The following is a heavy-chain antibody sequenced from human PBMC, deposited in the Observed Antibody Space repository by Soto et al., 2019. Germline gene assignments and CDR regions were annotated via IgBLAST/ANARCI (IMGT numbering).Heavy chain of an antibody. J-gene: IGHJ6*02. CDR1: GFTFSSYS. Sequence: GGSLRLSCAASGFTFSSYSMNWVRQAPGKGLEWVSYISSCSSTIYYADSVKGRFTISRDNAKNSLYLQMNSLRDEDTAVYYCARDSYYYDSSGRSYYYYGMDVWGQGTTVTVSS. D-gene: IGHD3-22*01. V-gene: IGHV3-48*02. CDR3: ARDSYYYDSSGRSYYYYGMDV. CDR2: ISSCSSTI.